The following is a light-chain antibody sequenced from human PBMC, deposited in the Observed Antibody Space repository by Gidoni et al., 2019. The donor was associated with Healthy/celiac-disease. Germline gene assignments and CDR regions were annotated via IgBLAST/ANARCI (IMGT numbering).Light chain of an antibody. V-gene: IGKV3-11*01. CDR1: QSVSSY. J-gene: IGKJ2*01. Sequence: EIVLTQSPATLSVSPGERATLSCRDSQSVSSYLAWYQQKPGQAPRRLIYDASNRATGIPARFSGSGSGTDFTLTISSLEPEDFAVYYCQQRSNWPYTFGQGTKLEIK. CDR3: QQRSNWPYT. CDR2: DAS.